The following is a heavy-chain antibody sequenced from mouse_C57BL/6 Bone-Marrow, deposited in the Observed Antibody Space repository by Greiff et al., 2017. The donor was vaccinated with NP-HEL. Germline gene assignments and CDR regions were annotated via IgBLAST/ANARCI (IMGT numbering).Heavy chain of an antibody. Sequence: VQLQQPGAELVRPGTSVKLSCKASGYTFTSYWMHWVKQRPGQGLEWIGVIDPSASCTNYNQKFKGKATLTVDTSSSTAYMQLSSLTSEDSAVYYCASGDLIYGWYFDVWGTGTTVTVSS. CDR3: ASGDLIYGWYFDV. CDR1: GYTFTSYW. CDR2: IDPSASCT. J-gene: IGHJ1*03. D-gene: IGHD1-1*01. V-gene: IGHV1-59*01.